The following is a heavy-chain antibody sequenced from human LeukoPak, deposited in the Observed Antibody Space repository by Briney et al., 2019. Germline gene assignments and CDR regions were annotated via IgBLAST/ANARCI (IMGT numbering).Heavy chain of an antibody. Sequence: PGGSLRLSCAASGFTVSSNYMSWVRQAPGKGLEWVLVIYSGGSTYYADSVKGRFTISRDNSKNTLYLQMNSLRAEDTAVYYCARGPRWLSFDYWGQGTLVTVSS. CDR1: GFTVSSNY. J-gene: IGHJ4*02. CDR2: IYSGGST. CDR3: ARGPRWLSFDY. D-gene: IGHD5-24*01. V-gene: IGHV3-53*01.